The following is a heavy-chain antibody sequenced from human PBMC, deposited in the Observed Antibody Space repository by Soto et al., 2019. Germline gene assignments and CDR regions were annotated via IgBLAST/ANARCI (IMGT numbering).Heavy chain of an antibody. CDR3: VVYGSGIIVAFDI. Sequence: PGGSLRLSCSASGFTFSIYAMHWVRQAPGKGLEYVSAISSNGGGTYYADSVKGRFTISRDNSKNTLYLQMSSLRAEDTAVYYCVVYGSGIIVAFDIWGQGTMVTVSS. CDR1: GFTFSIYA. J-gene: IGHJ3*02. D-gene: IGHD3-10*01. V-gene: IGHV3-64D*06. CDR2: ISSNGGGT.